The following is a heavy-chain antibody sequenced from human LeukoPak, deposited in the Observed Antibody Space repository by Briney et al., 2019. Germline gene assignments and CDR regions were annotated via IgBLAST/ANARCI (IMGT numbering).Heavy chain of an antibody. CDR3: ARLSVTRGGLPKGYFDY. D-gene: IGHD3-10*01. J-gene: IGHJ4*02. CDR1: GYTFTSYG. Sequence: ASVKVSCKASGYTFTSYGISWVRQAPGQGLEWMGWISAYNGNTNYAQKLQGRVTMTTDTSTSTAYMELRSLRSDDTAVYYCARLSVTRGGLPKGYFDYWGRGTLVTVSS. CDR2: ISAYNGNT. V-gene: IGHV1-18*01.